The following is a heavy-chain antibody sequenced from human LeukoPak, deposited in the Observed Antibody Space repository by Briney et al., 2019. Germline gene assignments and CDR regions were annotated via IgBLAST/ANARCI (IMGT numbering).Heavy chain of an antibody. CDR3: AKEAQGFLEGWFDP. Sequence: HGGSLRLSCAASGFTFSSYAMSWVREAPGKGLEWVSAISGSGGSTYYADSVKGRFTISRDNSKNTLYLQMNSLRAEDTAVYYCAKEAQGFLEGWFDPWGQGTLVTVSP. J-gene: IGHJ5*02. V-gene: IGHV3-23*01. CDR2: ISGSGGST. D-gene: IGHD1-1*01. CDR1: GFTFSSYA.